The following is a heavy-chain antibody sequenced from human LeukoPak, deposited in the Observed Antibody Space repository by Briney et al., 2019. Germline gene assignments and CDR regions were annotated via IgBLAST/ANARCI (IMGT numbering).Heavy chain of an antibody. J-gene: IGHJ4*02. CDR2: ISGSGGTT. D-gene: IGHD6-19*01. CDR3: AKDSGSMYSSGWLYFFDY. Sequence: PGGSLRLSCAASGFTFSSYSMSWVRQAPGKGLEWVSAISGSGGTTYYADSVKGRFTISRDNSKNTLYLQMNSLRAEDTAVYYCAKDSGSMYSSGWLYFFDYWGQGTLVTVSS. V-gene: IGHV3-23*01. CDR1: GFTFSSYS.